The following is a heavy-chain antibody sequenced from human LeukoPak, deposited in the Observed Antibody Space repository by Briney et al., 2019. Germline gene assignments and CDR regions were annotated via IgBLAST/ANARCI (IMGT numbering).Heavy chain of an antibody. V-gene: IGHV3-7*04. D-gene: IGHD6-13*01. CDR3: ARDSRSWCFDY. CDR1: GFTFSSYW. Sequence: GGSLRLSCAASGFTFSSYWMSWVRQAPGKGLEWVANIKQDGSEKYYVDSMKGRFTISRDNAKNSLYLQMNSLRAEDTAVYYCARDSRSWCFDYWGQGTLVTVSS. CDR2: IKQDGSEK. J-gene: IGHJ4*02.